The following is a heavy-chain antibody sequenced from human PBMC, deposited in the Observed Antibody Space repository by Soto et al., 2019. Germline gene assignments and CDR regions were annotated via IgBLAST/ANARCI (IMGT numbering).Heavy chain of an antibody. CDR1: GGSISSYY. Sequence: SETLSLTCTVSGGSISSYYWSWIRQPPGKGLEWIGYIYYSGSTNYNPSLKSRVTISVDTSKNQFSLKLSSVTAADTAVYYCARDRSYCSGGSCYNAFDIWGQGTMVTVSS. CDR3: ARDRSYCSGGSCYNAFDI. CDR2: IYYSGST. D-gene: IGHD2-15*01. V-gene: IGHV4-59*01. J-gene: IGHJ3*02.